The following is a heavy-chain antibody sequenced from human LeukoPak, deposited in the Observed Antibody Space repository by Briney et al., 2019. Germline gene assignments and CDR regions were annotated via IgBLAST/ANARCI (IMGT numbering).Heavy chain of an antibody. CDR2: ISGSGGST. V-gene: IGHV3-23*01. CDR3: ARDASSSGGYSFDP. CDR1: GFTFSSYA. J-gene: IGHJ5*02. Sequence: PGGSLRLSCAASGFTFSSYAMSWVRQAPGKGLEWVSAISGSGGSTYYADSVKGRFTISRDNSKNTLYLQMNSLRAEDTAMYYCARDASSSGGYSFDPWGQGTLVTVSS. D-gene: IGHD5-18*01.